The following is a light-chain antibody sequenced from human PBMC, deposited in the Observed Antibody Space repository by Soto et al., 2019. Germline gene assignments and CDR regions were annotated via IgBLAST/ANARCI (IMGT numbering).Light chain of an antibody. CDR2: AAS. J-gene: IGKJ2*01. CDR1: QSISSSY. Sequence: EIVLTQSPGPLSLSPGEGGTLSCRASQSISSSYLAWYQQKPGQSPRLLFYAASSSSTGVPDRFSGSGSGTDFTLTISRLEPEDVAVYYCQLYGCSHMLSFGQGTKLEIK. V-gene: IGKV3-20*01. CDR3: QLYGCSHMLS.